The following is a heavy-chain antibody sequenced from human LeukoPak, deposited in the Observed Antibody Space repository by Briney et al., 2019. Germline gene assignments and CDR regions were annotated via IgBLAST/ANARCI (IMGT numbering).Heavy chain of an antibody. CDR3: ARHSGEPYYDFWSGYYKNYYYYYYMDV. Sequence: SETLSLTCAVYGGSFSGYYWSWIRQPPGKGLEWIGEINHSGSTYYNPSLKSRVTISVDTSKNQFSLKLSSVTAADTAVYYCARHSGEPYYDFWSGYYKNYYYYYYMDVWGKGTTVTVSS. CDR1: GGSFSGYY. D-gene: IGHD3-3*01. J-gene: IGHJ6*03. V-gene: IGHV4-34*01. CDR2: INHSGST.